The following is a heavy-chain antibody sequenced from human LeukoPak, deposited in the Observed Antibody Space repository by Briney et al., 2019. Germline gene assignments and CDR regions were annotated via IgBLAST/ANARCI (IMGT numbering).Heavy chain of an antibody. J-gene: IGHJ1*01. V-gene: IGHV3-30*04. D-gene: IGHD4-17*01. CDR3: ARLPDDYGDYKYFQH. Sequence: GGSLRLSCAASGFTFSTYAMHWVRQAPGKGLEWVAVISYDGSSKYYADSVKGRFTISRDNSKNTLYLQMNSLRAEDTAVYYCARLPDDYGDYKYFQHWGQGTLVTVSS. CDR2: ISYDGSSK. CDR1: GFTFSTYA.